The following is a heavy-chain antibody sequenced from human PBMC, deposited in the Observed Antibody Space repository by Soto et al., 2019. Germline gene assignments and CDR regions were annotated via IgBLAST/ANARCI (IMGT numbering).Heavy chain of an antibody. J-gene: IGHJ3*02. V-gene: IGHV4-30-4*01. D-gene: IGHD2-2*02. CDR1: GGSISRGDYY. Sequence: QVQLQESGPGLVKPSQTLSLTCTVSGGSISRGDYYWSWIRQPPGKGLEWIGYIYYSGSPYYNPSLKSRVTTSVDTSKNQCSLKLSSVTAADTAVYYCARDLYAIDAFDIWGQGTMFTVSS. CDR2: IYYSGSP. CDR3: ARDLYAIDAFDI.